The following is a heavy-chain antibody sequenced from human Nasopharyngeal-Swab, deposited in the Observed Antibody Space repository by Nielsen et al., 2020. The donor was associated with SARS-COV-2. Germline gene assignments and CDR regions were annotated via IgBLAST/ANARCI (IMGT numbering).Heavy chain of an antibody. D-gene: IGHD6-19*01. CDR2: NYYSGST. V-gene: IGHV4-59*01. CDR1: GGSISSYY. J-gene: IGHJ6*02. Sequence: SETLSLTCTVSGGSISSYYWSWIRQPPGKGLEWIWCNYYSGSTTYNPSLKSRVTISVDTYKNQFSLKLSSVTAADTAVYYCAGGHPTIAVAGTNYYYGMDVWGQGTTVTVSS. CDR3: AGGHPTIAVAGTNYYYGMDV.